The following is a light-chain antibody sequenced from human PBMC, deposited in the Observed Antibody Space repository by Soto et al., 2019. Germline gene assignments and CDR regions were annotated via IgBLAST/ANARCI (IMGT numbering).Light chain of an antibody. CDR1: SSNIGRNA. CDR3: AAWDDGLNGWL. CDR2: ANN. J-gene: IGLJ3*02. Sequence: QSVLTQPPSASGTPGQRVTISCSGSSSNIGRNAVNWYQQLPGTAPRLLIEANNQRASGVPDRFSGSKSANSASLAISGLKSEDEADYYCAAWDDGLNGWLFGGGTQLTVL. V-gene: IGLV1-44*01.